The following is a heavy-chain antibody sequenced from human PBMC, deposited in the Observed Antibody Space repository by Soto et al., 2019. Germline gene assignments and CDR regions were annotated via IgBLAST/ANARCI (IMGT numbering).Heavy chain of an antibody. D-gene: IGHD3-16*01. CDR1: GFTVSSNY. CDR3: AREGDLAAGLLDY. CDR2: IYSGGST. J-gene: IGHJ4*02. V-gene: IGHV3-66*01. Sequence: GGSLRLSCAASGFTVSSNYMSWVRQAPGKGLEWVSVIYSGGSTYYADSVKGRFTISRDNSKNTLYLQMNSLRAEDTAVYYCAREGDLAAGLLDYWGQGTLVTVSS.